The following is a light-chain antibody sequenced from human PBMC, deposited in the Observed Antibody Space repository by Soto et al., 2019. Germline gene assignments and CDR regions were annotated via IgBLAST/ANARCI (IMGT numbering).Light chain of an antibody. CDR1: QSVNSNY. V-gene: IGKV3-20*01. CDR2: GAS. Sequence: DIVLTQSPGTLSLSPGETATLSCRASQSVNSNYLAWYQQKPGQAPRLLIYGASARATGIPDRFSGSGSGTDFKLAISRLEPEYFAVYYCQHFGCSSYTFGQGTKLEIK. J-gene: IGKJ2*01. CDR3: QHFGCSSYT.